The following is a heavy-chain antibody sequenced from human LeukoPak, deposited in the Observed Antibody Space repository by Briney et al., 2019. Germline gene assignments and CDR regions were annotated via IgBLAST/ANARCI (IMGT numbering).Heavy chain of an antibody. CDR3: AKSLAVPGSPDY. D-gene: IGHD6-19*01. V-gene: IGHV3-23*01. J-gene: IGHJ4*02. CDR2: VSGSGGNT. Sequence: HSGGSLRLSCAASGFTFTNSAMTWVRQAPGKGLEWVSTVSGSGGNTYYADSVKGRFTISRDNSENTLYLQMNSLRAQDTAVYYCAKSLAVPGSPDYWGQGTLVTVSS. CDR1: GFTFTNSA.